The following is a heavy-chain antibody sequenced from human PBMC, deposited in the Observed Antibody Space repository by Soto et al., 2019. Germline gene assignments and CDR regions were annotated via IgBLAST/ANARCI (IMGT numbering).Heavy chain of an antibody. V-gene: IGHV5-51*01. Sequence: GESLKISCKASGYNFTNYWIAWVRQMPGKGLEWMGIIYPDDSDTRYSPAFQGQVTIPADKSIGTAYLQWSSLKASDTAMYYCARHVPGYDILTGYYYDYWGQGTLVTVSS. CDR2: IYPDDSDT. CDR1: GYNFTNYW. J-gene: IGHJ4*02. CDR3: ARHVPGYDILTGYYYDY. D-gene: IGHD3-9*01.